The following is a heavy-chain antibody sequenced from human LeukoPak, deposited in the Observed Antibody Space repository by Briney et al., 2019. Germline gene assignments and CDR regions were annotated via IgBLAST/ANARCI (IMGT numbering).Heavy chain of an antibody. CDR1: GFTFSSYA. Sequence: GGSLRLSCAASGFTFSSYAMSWVRQAPGKGLEWVSAISGSGGSTYYADSVKGRFTVSRDNSKNTLYLQMNSLRAEDTAVYYCAKDGYSSGWYYFDYWGQGTLVTVSS. J-gene: IGHJ4*02. D-gene: IGHD6-19*01. CDR3: AKDGYSSGWYYFDY. CDR2: ISGSGGST. V-gene: IGHV3-23*01.